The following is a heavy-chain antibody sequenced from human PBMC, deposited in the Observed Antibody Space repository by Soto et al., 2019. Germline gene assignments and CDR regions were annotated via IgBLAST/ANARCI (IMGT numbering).Heavy chain of an antibody. CDR2: ISSTTNYI. J-gene: IGHJ4*02. V-gene: IGHV3-21*06. Sequence: GASLRLSCXASPLTFTRYSMNWVREAPGKGLEWVSSISSTTNYIYYGDSMKGRFTISRDNAKNSLYLEMNSLRAEDTAVYYCARESEDLTSNFDYWGQGTLVTVSS. CDR1: PLTFTRYS. CDR3: ARESEDLTSNFDY.